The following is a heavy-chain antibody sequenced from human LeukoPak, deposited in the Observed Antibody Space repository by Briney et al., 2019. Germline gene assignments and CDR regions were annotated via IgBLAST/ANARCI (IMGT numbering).Heavy chain of an antibody. D-gene: IGHD2-15*01. CDR3: ARGYCSGGSCYSYYYYNYMDV. Sequence: SETLSLTCAVYGGSFSGYYWSWIRQPPGKGLEWIGEINHSGSTNYNPSLKSRVTISVDTSKNQFSLKLSSVTAADTAVYYCARGYCSGGSCYSYYYYNYMDVWGKGTTVTVSS. CDR1: GGSFSGYY. CDR2: INHSGST. J-gene: IGHJ6*03. V-gene: IGHV4-34*01.